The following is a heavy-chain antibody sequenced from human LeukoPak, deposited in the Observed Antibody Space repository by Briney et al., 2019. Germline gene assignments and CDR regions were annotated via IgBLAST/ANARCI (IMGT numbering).Heavy chain of an antibody. D-gene: IGHD3-10*01. CDR2: INHSGST. V-gene: IGHV4-34*01. CDR1: GGSLSGYY. CDR3: ARVGADGSGFLFDY. Sequence: PSESLSLTCAVYGGSLSGYYWSWIRQPPGKGLEWIGEINHSGSTNYNPSLKSRVTIPVDTSKNQFSLKLSSVTAADTAVYYCARVGADGSGFLFDYWGQGTLVTVSS. J-gene: IGHJ4*02.